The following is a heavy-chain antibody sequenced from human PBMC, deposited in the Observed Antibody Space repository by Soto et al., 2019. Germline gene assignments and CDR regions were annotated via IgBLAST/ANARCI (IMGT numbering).Heavy chain of an antibody. CDR1: GGSISSYY. CDR2: IYYSGST. Sequence: SETLSLTCSVSGGSISSYYWSWIRQPPGKGLEWIGYIYYSGSTNYNPSLKSRVTISVDTSKNQFSLKLSSVTAADTAAYYCARDRRLITMVRGVSLWFDPWGQGTLVTVSS. D-gene: IGHD3-10*01. J-gene: IGHJ5*02. V-gene: IGHV4-59*12. CDR3: ARDRRLITMVRGVSLWFDP.